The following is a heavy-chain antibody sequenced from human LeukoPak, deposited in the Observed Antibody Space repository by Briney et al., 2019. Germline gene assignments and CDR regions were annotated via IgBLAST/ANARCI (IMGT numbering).Heavy chain of an antibody. CDR2: IYYSGST. Sequence: KASETLSLTCTVSGGSISSYYWSWIRQLPGKGLEWIGYIYYSGSTNYNPSLKSRVTIPVDTSKNQFSLKLSSVTAADTAVYYCARVLAAIYYYYYMDVWGKGTTVTVSS. J-gene: IGHJ6*03. CDR3: ARVLAAIYYYYYMDV. V-gene: IGHV4-59*01. CDR1: GGSISSYY. D-gene: IGHD6-19*01.